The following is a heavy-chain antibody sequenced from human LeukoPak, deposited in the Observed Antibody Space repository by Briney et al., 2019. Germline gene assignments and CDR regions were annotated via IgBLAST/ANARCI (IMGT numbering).Heavy chain of an antibody. CDR1: GFTVSSNY. CDR2: IYSGGST. V-gene: IGHV3-53*01. CDR3: ASTVLLWPYFDY. D-gene: IGHD3-10*01. J-gene: IGHJ4*02. Sequence: PGGSLRLSCAASGFTVSSNYMSWVRQAPGKGLEWVSVIYSGGSTYYADSVKGRFTISRDNSKNTLYLQMNSLRAEDTAVYYCASTVLLWPYFDYWGQGTLVTVSS.